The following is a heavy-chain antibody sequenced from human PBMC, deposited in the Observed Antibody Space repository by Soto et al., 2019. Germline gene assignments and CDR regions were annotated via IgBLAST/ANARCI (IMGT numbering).Heavy chain of an antibody. CDR3: ARDTYSSCWYGNYYYYMDV. Sequence: SETLSLTCTVSGGSISSYYWSWIRQPPGKGLEWIGYIYYSGSTNYNPSLKSRVTISVDTSKNQFSLKLSSVTAADTAVYYCARDTYSSCWYGNYYYYMDVWGKGTTVTVSS. CDR2: IYYSGST. D-gene: IGHD6-19*01. V-gene: IGHV4-59*01. CDR1: GGSISSYY. J-gene: IGHJ6*03.